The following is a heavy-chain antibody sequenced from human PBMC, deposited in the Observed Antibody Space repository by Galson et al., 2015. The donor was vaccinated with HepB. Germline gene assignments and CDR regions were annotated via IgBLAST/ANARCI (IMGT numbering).Heavy chain of an antibody. CDR1: GGSISSSSYY. V-gene: IGHV4-39*07. CDR2: IYYSGST. Sequence: TLSLTCSVSGGSISSSSYYWGWIRQPPGKGLEWIGSIYYSGSTYYNPSLKSRVTISVDTSKNQFSLKLSSVTAADTAVYYCAREGRFSSSWDWGQGTLVTVSS. CDR3: AREGRFSSSWD. D-gene: IGHD6-13*01. J-gene: IGHJ1*01.